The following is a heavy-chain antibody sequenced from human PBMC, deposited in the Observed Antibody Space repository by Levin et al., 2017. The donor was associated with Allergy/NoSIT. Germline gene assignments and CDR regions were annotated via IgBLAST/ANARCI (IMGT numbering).Heavy chain of an antibody. D-gene: IGHD6-13*01. CDR2: ISGSGGST. J-gene: IGHJ3*02. V-gene: IGHV3-23*01. Sequence: GGSLRLSCAASGFTFSSYAMSWVRQAPGKGLEWVSAISGSGGSTYYADSVKGRFTISRDNSKNTLYLQMNSLRAEDTAVYYCASPGKQQLGDPTRVGDTAFDIWGQGTMVTVSS. CDR3: ASPGKQQLGDPTRVGDTAFDI. CDR1: GFTFSSYA.